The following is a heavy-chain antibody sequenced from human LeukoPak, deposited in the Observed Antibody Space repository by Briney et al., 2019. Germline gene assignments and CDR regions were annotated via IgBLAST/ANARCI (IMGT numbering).Heavy chain of an antibody. Sequence: ASVKVSCKASGYSFIDYYIHWVRQAPGQRLEWMGWVNPHSGGTKFAQKFQGRVTMTRDTSINTAYMEVSSLRSDDTAVYYCARDIGDYYGSGSYWLLWGQGTLVTVAS. CDR2: VNPHSGGT. CDR1: GYSFIDYY. D-gene: IGHD3-10*01. CDR3: ARDIGDYYGSGSYWLL. J-gene: IGHJ4*02. V-gene: IGHV1-2*02.